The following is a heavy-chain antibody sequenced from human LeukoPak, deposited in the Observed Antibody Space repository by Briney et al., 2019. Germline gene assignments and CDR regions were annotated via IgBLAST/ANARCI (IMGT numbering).Heavy chain of an antibody. CDR2: FDPEDGET. J-gene: IGHJ4*02. V-gene: IGHV1-24*01. CDR1: GYTLTELS. CDR3: AKELTGTTARGDFDY. D-gene: IGHD1-1*01. Sequence: ASVKVSCKVSGYTLTELSMHWVRQAPGKGLEWMGGFDPEDGETIYAQKFQGRVTMTEDTSTDTAYMELSSLRSEDTAVYYCAKELTGTTARGDFDYWGQGTLVTVSS.